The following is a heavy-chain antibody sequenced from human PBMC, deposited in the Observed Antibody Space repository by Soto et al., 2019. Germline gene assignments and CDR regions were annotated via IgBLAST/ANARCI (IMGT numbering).Heavy chain of an antibody. Sequence: EVQLVESGGGLVQPGRSLRLSCAASGFTFDDYAMHWVRQAPGKGLEWVSGISWNSGSIGYADSVKGRFTISRDNAKNSLYLHMNSLRAEDTALYYGAKEYCTNGVCYRDAFDILGQGTMVTVSS. V-gene: IGHV3-9*01. CDR3: AKEYCTNGVCYRDAFDI. CDR2: ISWNSGSI. CDR1: GFTFDDYA. J-gene: IGHJ3*02. D-gene: IGHD2-8*01.